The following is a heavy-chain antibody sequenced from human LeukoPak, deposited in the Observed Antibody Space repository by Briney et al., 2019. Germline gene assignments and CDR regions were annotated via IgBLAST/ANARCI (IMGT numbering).Heavy chain of an antibody. D-gene: IGHD3-10*01. V-gene: IGHV1-3*01. J-gene: IGHJ6*02. CDR3: ARDSHYYGPTGYYGMDV. CDR2: INAGNGNT. CDR1: GGTFSSYA. Sequence: ASVKVSCKASGGTFSSYAMHWVRQAPGQRLEWMGWINAGNGNTKYSQKFQGRVTITRDTSASTAYMELSSLRSEDTAVYYCARDSHYYGPTGYYGMDVWGQGTTVTVSS.